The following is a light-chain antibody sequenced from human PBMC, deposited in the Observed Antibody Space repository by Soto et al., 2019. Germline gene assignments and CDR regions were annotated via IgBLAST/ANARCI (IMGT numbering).Light chain of an antibody. CDR2: EVN. Sequence: LTQPPSAAGFPGQAVTIPCTGTNSDVGGYYYVSWYQQHPGKAPNLMIYEVNKRPSGVPDRFSGSKSGNTASLTVSGLQAEDEAYYYCSSYAGSNNFGVFGTGTKVTVL. V-gene: IGLV2-8*01. CDR1: NSDVGGYYY. CDR3: SSYAGSNNFGV. J-gene: IGLJ1*01.